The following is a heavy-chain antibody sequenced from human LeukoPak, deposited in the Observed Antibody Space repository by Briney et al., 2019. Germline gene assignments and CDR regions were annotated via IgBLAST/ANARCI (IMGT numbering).Heavy chain of an antibody. Sequence: GGSLRLSCAASGFTFSTYYINWVRQAPGKGLEWVSFITGSSSYIYYTDSVKGRFTISRDNAKNSLFLQMNSLRDEDTAVYYCASGFSSSPYFDYWGQGTLVTVSS. CDR3: ASGFSSSPYFDY. CDR2: ITGSSSYI. CDR1: GFTFSTYY. J-gene: IGHJ4*02. D-gene: IGHD6-6*01. V-gene: IGHV3-21*01.